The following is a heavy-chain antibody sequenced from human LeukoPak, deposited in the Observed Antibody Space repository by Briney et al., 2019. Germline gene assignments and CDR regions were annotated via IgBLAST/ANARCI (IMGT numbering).Heavy chain of an antibody. Sequence: SETLSLTCTVSAGSISSGSYYWSWIRQPAGKGLEWIGRIYTRGSTNYNPSLKSRVTISVDTSKNQFSLKLSSVTAADTAVYYCAREECSSTSCYAFDYWGQGTLVSVPS. CDR1: AGSISSGSYY. J-gene: IGHJ4*02. V-gene: IGHV4-61*02. CDR3: AREECSSTSCYAFDY. D-gene: IGHD2-2*01. CDR2: IYTRGST.